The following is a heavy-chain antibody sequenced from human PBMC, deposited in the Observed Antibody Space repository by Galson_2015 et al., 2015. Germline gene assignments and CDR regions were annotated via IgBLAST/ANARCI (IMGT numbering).Heavy chain of an antibody. CDR1: GFTFSSYR. Sequence: SLRLSCAASGFTFSSYRMNWVRQAPGKGLEWVSSISRRSSYMYYADSVKGRCNISRDNAKNSLHLQMNSLRAEDTAAYYCARDPLPDGDYEHWFDPWGQGTLVTVSS. CDR3: ARDPLPDGDYEHWFDP. CDR2: ISRRSSYM. J-gene: IGHJ5*02. D-gene: IGHD4-17*01. V-gene: IGHV3-21*01.